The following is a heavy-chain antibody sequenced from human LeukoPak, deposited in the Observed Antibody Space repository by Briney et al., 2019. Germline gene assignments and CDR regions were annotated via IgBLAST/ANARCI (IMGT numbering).Heavy chain of an antibody. Sequence: ASVKVSCKASGYTFTNYAIHWVRQAPGQGLEWMGWINTNTGNPTYAQGFTGRFVFSLDTSVSTAYLQISSLKAEDTAVYYCARDTAGDAFDIWGQGTMVTVSS. CDR2: INTNTGNP. CDR3: ARDTAGDAFDI. D-gene: IGHD5-18*01. V-gene: IGHV7-4-1*02. J-gene: IGHJ3*02. CDR1: GYTFTNYA.